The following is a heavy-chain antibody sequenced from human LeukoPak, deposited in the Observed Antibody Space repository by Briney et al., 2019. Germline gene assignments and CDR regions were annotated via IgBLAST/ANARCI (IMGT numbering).Heavy chain of an antibody. Sequence: PGGSLRFSCAASGFTFSSYAMSWVRQAPGKGLEWVSAISGSGGSTYYADSVKGRFTISGDNSENTLYLQMNSLRAEDTAVYYCAKDKGTYYGSGSYPIPYYYYGMDVWGQGTTVTVSS. D-gene: IGHD3-10*01. J-gene: IGHJ6*02. CDR2: ISGSGGST. V-gene: IGHV3-23*01. CDR3: AKDKGTYYGSGSYPIPYYYYGMDV. CDR1: GFTFSSYA.